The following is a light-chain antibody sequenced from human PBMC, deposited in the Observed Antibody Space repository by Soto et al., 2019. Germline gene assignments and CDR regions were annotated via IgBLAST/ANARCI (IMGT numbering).Light chain of an antibody. Sequence: QSALTQHGSVSGSLGQSITISCTGTSSDVGGYNYVSWYQQHPGKAPKLMIYEVSHRPSGVSNRFSGSKSGNTASLTISGLQADDEADYYCSSYTTGSTLFGGGTKLTVL. CDR3: SSYTTGSTL. CDR1: SSDVGGYNY. V-gene: IGLV2-14*01. J-gene: IGLJ3*02. CDR2: EVS.